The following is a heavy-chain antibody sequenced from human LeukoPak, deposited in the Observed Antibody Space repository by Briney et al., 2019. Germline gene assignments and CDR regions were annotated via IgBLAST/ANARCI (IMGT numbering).Heavy chain of an antibody. D-gene: IGHD6-13*01. CDR2: MFYSGTT. V-gene: IGHV4-59*02. J-gene: IGHJ5*02. Sequence: PSETLSLTCIVSGDSVSGYYWNWIRQPPGKGLEWIGYMFYSGTTNYNPSLKSRVTISVGTSKNQFSLKLTSVTAADTAVYYCASTRIPAAEINHWGPGTLVTVSS. CDR3: ASTRIPAAEINH. CDR1: GDSVSGYY.